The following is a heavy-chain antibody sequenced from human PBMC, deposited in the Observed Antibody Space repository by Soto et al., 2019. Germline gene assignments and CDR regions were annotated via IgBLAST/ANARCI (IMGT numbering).Heavy chain of an antibody. CDR1: GFTVSSNY. Sequence: EVQVVETGGGLIQPGGSLRLSCAVSGFTVSSNYMSWVRQPSGKGPEWVSDIYSGGSTYYADSVKGRVTISRDNSKNTLYLQMNSLRAEDTAVYYCARERDGHNPNWFDLWGQGTLVTVSS. V-gene: IGHV3-53*02. CDR2: IYSGGST. CDR3: ARERDGHNPNWFDL. J-gene: IGHJ5*02.